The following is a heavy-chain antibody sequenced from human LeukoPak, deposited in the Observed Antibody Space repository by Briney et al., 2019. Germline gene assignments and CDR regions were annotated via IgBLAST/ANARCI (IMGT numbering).Heavy chain of an antibody. CDR2: LIPIFGTA. D-gene: IGHD5-18*01. Sequence: VASVKVSCKASGGTFSSYAISWVRQGPGQGLEWMGGLIPIFGTANYAQKFQGRVTITTDESTSTAYMEQSSLRSEDTAVYYCATTGRGYSYALDYWGQGTLVTVSS. V-gene: IGHV1-69*05. J-gene: IGHJ4*02. CDR3: ATTGRGYSYALDY. CDR1: GGTFSSYA.